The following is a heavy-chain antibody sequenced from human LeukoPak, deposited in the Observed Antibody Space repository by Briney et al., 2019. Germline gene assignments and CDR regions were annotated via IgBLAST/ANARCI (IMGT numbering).Heavy chain of an antibody. Sequence: SETLSLTCTVSGGSISSYYWSWIRQPPGKGLEWIGYIYYSGSTNYNPSLKSRVTISVDTSKNQFSLKLSSVTAADTSVYYCARHSGLRSPFDPWGQGTLVTVSS. CDR3: ARHSGLRSPFDP. CDR2: IYYSGST. D-gene: IGHD3-3*01. J-gene: IGHJ5*02. CDR1: GGSISSYY. V-gene: IGHV4-59*08.